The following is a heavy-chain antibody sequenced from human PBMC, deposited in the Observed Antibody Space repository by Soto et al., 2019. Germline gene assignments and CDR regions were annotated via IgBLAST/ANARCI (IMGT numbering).Heavy chain of an antibody. Sequence: PSENLSLTCAVSGGSISSNNWWSWVRQPTGKGLEWIGEIYHSGSTNYNPSLKSRVTISVDKSKNQFSLKLSSVTAADTAFYFCARYFDWPNAFDIWGQGTMVT. CDR1: GGSISSNNW. CDR2: IYHSGST. V-gene: IGHV4-4*02. D-gene: IGHD3-9*01. J-gene: IGHJ3*02. CDR3: ARYFDWPNAFDI.